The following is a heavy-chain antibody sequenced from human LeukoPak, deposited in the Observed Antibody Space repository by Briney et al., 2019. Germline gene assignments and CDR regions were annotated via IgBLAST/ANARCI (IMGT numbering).Heavy chain of an antibody. V-gene: IGHV3-66*02. CDR2: IYSGGST. J-gene: IGHJ6*03. D-gene: IGHD3-3*02. Sequence: PGGSLRLSCAASGFTFSSNYMSWVRQAPGKGLEWVSVIYSGGSTYYADSVKGRFTISRDNSKNTLYLQMNSLRAEDTAVYYCARVSGHIYYYYYYMDVWGKGTTVTVSS. CDR1: GFTFSSNY. CDR3: ARVSGHIYYYYYYMDV.